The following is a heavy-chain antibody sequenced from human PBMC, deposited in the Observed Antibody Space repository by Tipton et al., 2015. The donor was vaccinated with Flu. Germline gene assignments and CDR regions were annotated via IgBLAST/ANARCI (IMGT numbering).Heavy chain of an antibody. Sequence: TLSLTCTVSGASINSNFWSWIRQSPGKGLEWIGYIYSGGRTKNNPYFESRVTMSIDTSKNQFSLKVTSLTAADTAVYFCVRDPISSYISWFDPWGQGTRVTVSS. D-gene: IGHD2-15*01. CDR1: GASINSNF. V-gene: IGHV4-4*08. CDR3: VRDPISSYISWFDP. CDR2: IYSGGRT. J-gene: IGHJ5*02.